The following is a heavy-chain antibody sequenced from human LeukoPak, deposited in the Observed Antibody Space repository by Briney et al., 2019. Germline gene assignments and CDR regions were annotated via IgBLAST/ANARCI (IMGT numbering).Heavy chain of an antibody. CDR3: ARVQGGGFRTADY. D-gene: IGHD3-10*01. J-gene: IGHJ4*02. V-gene: IGHV3-30*03. CDR1: GFTFSSYG. CDR2: ILENGSHQ. Sequence: GGSLRLSCAASGFTFSSYGMSWVRQAPGKGLDWVAVILENGSHQYYADSVKGRFTISRDNSKNTLFLQMNSLRGEDTAMYYCARVQGGGFRTADYWGQGTLVTVSS.